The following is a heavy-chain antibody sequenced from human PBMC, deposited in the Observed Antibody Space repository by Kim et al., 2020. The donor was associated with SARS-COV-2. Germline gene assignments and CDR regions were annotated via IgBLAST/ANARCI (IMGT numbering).Heavy chain of an antibody. Sequence: PSLKSRVTNSVDTSKNQFSLKLSSVTAADTAVYYCARARITMIVVVTHFDYWGQGTLVTVSS. CDR3: ARARITMIVVVTHFDY. D-gene: IGHD3-22*01. J-gene: IGHJ4*02. V-gene: IGHV4-31*02.